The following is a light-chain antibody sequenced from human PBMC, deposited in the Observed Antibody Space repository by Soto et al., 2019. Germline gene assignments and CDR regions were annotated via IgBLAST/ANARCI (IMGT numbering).Light chain of an antibody. V-gene: IGKV3-11*01. CDR3: QQRSGWPPLFS. CDR2: GVS. CDR1: QSVTTF. J-gene: IGKJ3*01. Sequence: IVLTQSPATLSLSPGERATLSCRASQSVTTFLAWYQQRPGQAPRLLIYGVSNRATGVPVRFSGSGSGTDFTLTISSLEPEDFAVYYCQQRSGWPPLFSFGPGTKVEI.